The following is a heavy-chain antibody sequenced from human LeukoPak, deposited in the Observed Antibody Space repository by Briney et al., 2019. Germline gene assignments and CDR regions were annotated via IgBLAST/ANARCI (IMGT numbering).Heavy chain of an antibody. CDR3: ARGRGWLQSEYYFDY. Sequence: GGTLRLSCAASGFTFSSYGMSWVRQAPGKGLEWVSVIYSGGSTYYADSVKGRFTISRDNSKNTLYLQMNSLRAEDTAVYYCARGRGWLQSEYYFDYWGQGTLVTVSS. CDR1: GFTFSSYG. V-gene: IGHV3-53*01. CDR2: IYSGGST. J-gene: IGHJ4*02. D-gene: IGHD5-24*01.